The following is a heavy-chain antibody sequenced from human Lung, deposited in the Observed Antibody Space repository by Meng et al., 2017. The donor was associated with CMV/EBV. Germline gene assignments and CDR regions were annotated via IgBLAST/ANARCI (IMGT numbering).Heavy chain of an antibody. CDR1: GFTFSRYW. CDR3: ARERFDYGDYGLDY. J-gene: IGHJ4*02. CDR2: INNDESRK. D-gene: IGHD4-17*01. Sequence: GESLNISCAASGFTFSRYWMHWARQAPGKGLVWVSRINNDESRKTYADSVKGRFTISRDSAKNTLYLQMNSLRAEDTAVYYCARERFDYGDYGLDYWGQGTLVTVSS. V-gene: IGHV3-74*01.